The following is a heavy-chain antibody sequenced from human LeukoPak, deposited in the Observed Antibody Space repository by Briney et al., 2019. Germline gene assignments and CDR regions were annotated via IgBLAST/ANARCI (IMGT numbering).Heavy chain of an antibody. J-gene: IGHJ3*02. D-gene: IGHD5-12*01. CDR3: ARDRGVATIVAFDI. V-gene: IGHV1-2*02. Sequence: ASVKVSCKTSGYTFTGYYMHWMRLAPGQGLEWMGWINPNSGGTNYAQKFQGRVTMTRDTSISTAYMELSRLTSDDTAVYFCARDRGVATIVAFDIWGQGTMVTVSS. CDR1: GYTFTGYY. CDR2: INPNSGGT.